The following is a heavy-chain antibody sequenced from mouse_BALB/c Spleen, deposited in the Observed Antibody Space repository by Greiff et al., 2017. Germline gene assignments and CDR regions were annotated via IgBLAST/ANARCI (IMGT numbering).Heavy chain of an antibody. J-gene: IGHJ3*01. D-gene: IGHD2-4*01. CDR1: GFTFSSYT. V-gene: IGHV5-12-2*01. CDR2: ISNGGGST. CDR3: ARHRDYDWFAY. Sequence: EVQVVESGGGLVQPGGSLKLSCAASGFTFSSYTMSWVRQTPEKRLEWVAYISNGGGSTYYPDTVKGRFTISRDNAKNTLYLQMSSLKSEDTAMYYCARHRDYDWFAYWGQGTLVTVSA.